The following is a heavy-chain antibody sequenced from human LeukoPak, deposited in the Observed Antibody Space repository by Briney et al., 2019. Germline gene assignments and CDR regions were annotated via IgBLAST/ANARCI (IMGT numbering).Heavy chain of an antibody. CDR2: ISAYNGNT. CDR3: ARDSAYSSSMDV. V-gene: IGHV1-18*04. J-gene: IGHJ6*02. CDR1: GYTFTGYY. D-gene: IGHD6-6*01. Sequence: ASVKVSCKASGYTFTGYYMHWVRQAPGQGLEWMGWISAYNGNTNYAQKLQGRVTMTTDTSTSTAYMELRSLRSDDTAVYYCARDSAYSSSMDVWGQGTTVTVSS.